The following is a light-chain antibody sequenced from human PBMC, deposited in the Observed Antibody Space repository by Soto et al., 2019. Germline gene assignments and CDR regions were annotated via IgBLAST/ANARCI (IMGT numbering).Light chain of an antibody. CDR1: QSVSSSY. CDR3: QQYGTSPRT. CDR2: GAS. V-gene: IGKV3-20*01. Sequence: ETVLTQSPGTLSLSPGERATLSCRASQSVSSSYLAWYQQKPGQAPRLLIYGASSGATGIPDRFSGSGSGTDFTLTISRLEPEDFAVYYCQQYGTSPRTFGQGTKVDIK. J-gene: IGKJ1*01.